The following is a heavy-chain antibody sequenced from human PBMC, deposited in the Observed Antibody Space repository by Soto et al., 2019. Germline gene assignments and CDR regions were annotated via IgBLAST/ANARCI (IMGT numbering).Heavy chain of an antibody. CDR3: AKDRDTNIVVVATSGAVDY. J-gene: IGHJ4*02. D-gene: IGHD2-21*01. CDR1: GFTFSSYA. V-gene: IGHV3-23*01. Sequence: EVQLLESGEGLVQPGGSLRLSCAASGFTFSSYAMSWVRQAPGKGLEWVSAISGSGGSTYYADSVKGRFTISRDNSKNTLYLQMNSLRAEDTAVYYCAKDRDTNIVVVATSGAVDYWGQGTLVTVSS. CDR2: ISGSGGST.